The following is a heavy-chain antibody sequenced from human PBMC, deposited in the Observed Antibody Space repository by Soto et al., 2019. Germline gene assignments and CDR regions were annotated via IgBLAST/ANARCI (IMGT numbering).Heavy chain of an antibody. V-gene: IGHV4-39*02. J-gene: IGHJ4*02. Sequence: QLQLQESGPGLVKPSETLSLTCTVSGDSISSSRYSWGWIRQPPGKGLEWFGSIYYSGSTYYNPSLKSRVTISVGTSKNQYSLKLSSVTAADTAVYYCAREVVGATTKTGMRIDYWGQGTLVTVSS. CDR3: AREVVGATTKTGMRIDY. D-gene: IGHD1-26*01. CDR2: IYYSGST. CDR1: GDSISSSRYS.